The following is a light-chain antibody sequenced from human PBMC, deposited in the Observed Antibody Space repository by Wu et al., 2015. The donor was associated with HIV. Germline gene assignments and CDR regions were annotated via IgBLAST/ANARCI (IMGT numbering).Light chain of an antibody. CDR2: GAS. CDR1: QSISSK. V-gene: IGKV3-15*01. CDR3: QHYNNWPPYS. J-gene: IGKJ2*03. Sequence: ETVMTQSPATLSVSLGERVTLSCRASQSISSKLAWYQQKPGQAPRLLIYGASTRATGIPVRFSGSGSETEFTLTISSLQSEDFAVYYCQHYNNWPPYSFGQGTKLEIK.